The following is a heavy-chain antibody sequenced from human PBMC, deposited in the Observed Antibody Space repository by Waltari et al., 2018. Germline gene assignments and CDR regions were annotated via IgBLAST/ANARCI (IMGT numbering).Heavy chain of an antibody. CDR2: IIPIFGTA. V-gene: IGHV1-69*08. CDR1: GGTFSSYA. J-gene: IGHJ4*02. Sequence: QVQLVQSGAEVKKPGSSVKVSCKASGGTFSSYAISWVRQAPGQGLEWMGRIIPIFGTANYAQKFQGRVTMTADKSTSTAYMELSSLRSEDTAVYYCARGSLNIAAAGTIDYWGQGTLVTVSS. D-gene: IGHD6-13*01. CDR3: ARGSLNIAAAGTIDY.